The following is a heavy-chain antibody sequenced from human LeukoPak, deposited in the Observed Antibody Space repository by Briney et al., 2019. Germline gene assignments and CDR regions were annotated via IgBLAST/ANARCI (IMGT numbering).Heavy chain of an antibody. V-gene: IGHV3-30-3*01. CDR3: ARDKIQWLRYSYFDY. J-gene: IGHJ4*02. CDR2: ISFDGNNK. Sequence: GGSLRLSCAASGFTFSSHAMHWVRQAPGKGLEWVAGISFDGNNKYYEDSVKGRFTISRDNSKNTLYLQMSSLRAEDTAIYYCARDKIQWLRYSYFDYWGQGVLVTVSS. CDR1: GFTFSSHA. D-gene: IGHD5-12*01.